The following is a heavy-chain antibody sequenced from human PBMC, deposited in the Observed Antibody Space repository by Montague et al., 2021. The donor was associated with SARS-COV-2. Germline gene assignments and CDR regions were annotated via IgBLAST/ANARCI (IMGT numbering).Heavy chain of an antibody. J-gene: IGHJ4*02. CDR3: ARGRVTRAGFDY. V-gene: IGHV4-30-2*04. Sequence: YYNPSLNSRVTISLDTYNNQFSLRLTSVTTSDTAVYYCARGRVTRAGFDYWGQGIRVIVSS. D-gene: IGHD2-21*02.